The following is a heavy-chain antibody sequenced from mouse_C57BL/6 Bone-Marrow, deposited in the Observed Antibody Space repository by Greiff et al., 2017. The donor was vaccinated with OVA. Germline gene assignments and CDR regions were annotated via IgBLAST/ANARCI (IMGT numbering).Heavy chain of an antibody. CDR2: IYPGSGST. V-gene: IGHV1-55*01. Sequence: VQLQQSGAELVKPGASVKMSCKASGYTFTSYWITWVKQRPGQGLEWIGDIYPGSGSTNYNEKFKSKATLTVDTSSSTAYMQLSSLTSDDSAVYYCAREGGFYYHWYFDVWGTGTTVTVSS. J-gene: IGHJ1*03. D-gene: IGHD1-1*01. CDR3: AREGGFYYHWYFDV. CDR1: GYTFTSYW.